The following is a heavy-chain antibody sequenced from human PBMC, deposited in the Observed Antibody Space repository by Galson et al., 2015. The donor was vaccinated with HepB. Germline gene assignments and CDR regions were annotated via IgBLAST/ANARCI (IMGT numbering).Heavy chain of an antibody. CDR2: INSDGSST. CDR3: ARVEQLSGMDV. D-gene: IGHD6-6*01. J-gene: IGHJ6*02. CDR1: GFTFSSYW. Sequence: SLRLSCAASGFTFSSYWMHWVRHAPGKGLVWVSRINSDGSSTSYADSVKGRFTISRDNAKNTLYLQMNSLRAEDTAVYYCARVEQLSGMDVWGQGTTVTVSS. V-gene: IGHV3-74*01.